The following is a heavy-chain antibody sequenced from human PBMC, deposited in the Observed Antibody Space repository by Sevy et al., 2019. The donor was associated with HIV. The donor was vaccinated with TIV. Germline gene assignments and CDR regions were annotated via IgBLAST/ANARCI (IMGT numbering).Heavy chain of an antibody. CDR1: GDSVSSNIAA. CDR3: ARGDYFGSGISNYYYYGMDV. CDR2: TYYRSKWYN. J-gene: IGHJ6*02. Sequence: KQSQTLSLTCAISGDSVSSNIAAWNWIRQSPSRGLEWLGRTYYRSKWYNDYAVSVKSRITINPDTSKNQFSLQLNSVTPGDTAVYYCARGDYFGSGISNYYYYGMDVWGQGTTVTVSS. D-gene: IGHD3-10*01. V-gene: IGHV6-1*01.